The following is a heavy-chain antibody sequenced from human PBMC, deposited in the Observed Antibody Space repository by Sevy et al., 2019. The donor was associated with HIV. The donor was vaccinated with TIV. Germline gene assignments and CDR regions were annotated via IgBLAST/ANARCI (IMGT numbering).Heavy chain of an antibody. D-gene: IGHD2-15*01. CDR3: AKVVCSGGTCAPGAFDI. Sequence: GGSLRLSCAASEFTFSTYAMNWVRQAPGKGLEWVSDISGRGGSTDYADSVKGRFTISRDNSKKMMYLQMNSLRAEDTAIYYCAKVVCSGGTCAPGAFDIWGQGTMVTVS. J-gene: IGHJ3*02. CDR2: ISGRGGST. V-gene: IGHV3-23*01. CDR1: EFTFSTYA.